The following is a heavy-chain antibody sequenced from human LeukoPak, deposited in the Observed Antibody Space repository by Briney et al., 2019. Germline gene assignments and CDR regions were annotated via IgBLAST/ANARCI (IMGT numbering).Heavy chain of an antibody. CDR1: GGSISSGGYY. CDR3: ARGRNPINSSWYIADQYFDY. J-gene: IGHJ4*02. D-gene: IGHD6-13*01. Sequence: LQTLSLTCTVSGGSISSGGYYWSWIRQHPGKGLEWIGYIYYSGSTYYNPSLKSRVTISVDTSKNQFSLKLSSVTAADTAVYYCARGRNPINSSWYIADQYFDYWGQGTLVTVSS. CDR2: IYYSGST. V-gene: IGHV4-31*03.